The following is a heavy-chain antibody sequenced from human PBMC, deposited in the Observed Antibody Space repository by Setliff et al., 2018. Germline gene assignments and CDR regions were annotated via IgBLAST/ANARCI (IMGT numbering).Heavy chain of an antibody. CDR2: INHSGST. D-gene: IGHD6-6*01. J-gene: IGHJ4*02. CDR1: GDSISSSNYY. CDR3: ARETSAARLWGPFDY. Sequence: PSETLSLTCTVSGDSISSSNYYWGWIRQPPGKGLEWIREINHSGSTNYKPSLKGRITISVDTSKTQFSLKLSSVTAADTAVYYCARETSAARLWGPFDYWGQGTLVTVSS. V-gene: IGHV4-39*07.